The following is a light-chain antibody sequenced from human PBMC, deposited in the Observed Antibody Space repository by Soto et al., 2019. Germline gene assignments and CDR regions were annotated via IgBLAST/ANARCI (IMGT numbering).Light chain of an antibody. CDR2: EVR. V-gene: IGLV2-14*01. Sequence: QSVLAHPASVSVSPGHSITISCTGTSSDVTGYNYVYWYRQHPGKAPKRIIFEVRNRPSGISNRFSGSKSANTAFLTISGLQAEDEADYYCASSTSSSIYVFGTGTKVTVL. J-gene: IGLJ1*01. CDR3: ASSTSSSIYV. CDR1: SSDVTGYNY.